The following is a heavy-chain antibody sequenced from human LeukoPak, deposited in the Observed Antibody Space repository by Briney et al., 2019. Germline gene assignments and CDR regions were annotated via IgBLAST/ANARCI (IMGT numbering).Heavy chain of an antibody. J-gene: IGHJ4*02. D-gene: IGHD1-26*01. V-gene: IGHV3-48*01. CDR1: GFTFGSYS. CDR2: ISSLSGTR. CDR3: ARDQGGSYSY. Sequence: GGSLRLSCAASGFTFGSYSMNWVRQAPGKGLEWVSFISSLSGTREYVDSVKGRFTISRDNAKNSLYLQMNSLRAEDTAVYYCARDQGGSYSYWGQGTLVTVSS.